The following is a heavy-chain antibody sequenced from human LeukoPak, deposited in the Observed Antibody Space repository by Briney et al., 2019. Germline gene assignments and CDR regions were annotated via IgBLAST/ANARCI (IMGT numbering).Heavy chain of an antibody. CDR3: ALLGRGQQLGYYGMDV. Sequence: GGSLRLSCAASGFTFSSYAMHWVRQAPGKGLEWVAVISYDGSNKYYTDSVKGRFTISRDNSKNTLYLQMNSLRAEDTAVYYCALLGRGQQLGYYGMDVWGQGTTVTVSS. CDR1: GFTFSSYA. V-gene: IGHV3-30-3*01. D-gene: IGHD6-13*01. CDR2: ISYDGSNK. J-gene: IGHJ6*02.